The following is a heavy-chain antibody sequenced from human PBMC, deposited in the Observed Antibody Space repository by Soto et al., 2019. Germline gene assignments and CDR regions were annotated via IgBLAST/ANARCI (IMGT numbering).Heavy chain of an antibody. CDR1: GGSFSGYY. D-gene: IGHD2-15*01. CDR3: ASYCSGGSCQFDY. CDR2: INHSGST. Sequence: PSETLSLTCAVYGGSFSGYYWSWIRQPPGKGLEWNGEINHSGSTNYNPSLKSRVTISVDTSKNQFSLKLSSVTAADTAVYYCASYCSGGSCQFDYWGQGTLVTVSS. J-gene: IGHJ4*02. V-gene: IGHV4-34*01.